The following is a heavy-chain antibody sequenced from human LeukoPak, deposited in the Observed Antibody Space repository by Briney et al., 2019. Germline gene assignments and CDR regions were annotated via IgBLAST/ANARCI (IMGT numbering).Heavy chain of an antibody. CDR2: IKQDGSEK. Sequence: GGSLRLSCAASGFTFSSYAMSWVRQAPGKGLEWVANIKQDGSEKYYVDSVKGRFTISRDNAKNSLYLQMNSLRAEDTAVYYCARELESSGWYYFDYWGQGTLVTVSS. CDR3: ARELESSGWYYFDY. CDR1: GFTFSSYA. D-gene: IGHD6-19*01. V-gene: IGHV3-7*01. J-gene: IGHJ4*02.